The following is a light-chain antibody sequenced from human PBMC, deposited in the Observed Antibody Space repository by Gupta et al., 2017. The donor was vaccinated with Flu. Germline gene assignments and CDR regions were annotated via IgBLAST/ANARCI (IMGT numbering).Light chain of an antibody. V-gene: IGKV3D-15*01. J-gene: IGKJ2*01. CDR2: GAS. CDR1: QSVSSN. CDR3: QQYNNWPPMYT. Sequence: RPTLSGRASQSVSSNLAWYQQKPGQAPRLLIYGASTRATGIPARFSGSGSGTEFTLTISSLQSEDFAVYYCQQYNNWPPMYTFGQGTKLEIK.